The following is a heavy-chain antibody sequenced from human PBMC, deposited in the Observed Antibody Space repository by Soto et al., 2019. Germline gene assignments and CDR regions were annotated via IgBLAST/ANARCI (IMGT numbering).Heavy chain of an antibody. V-gene: IGHV3-23*01. Sequence: GGSLRLSCAASGFTFSSYAMSWVRQAPGKGLEWVSAIGGSGGSTYYADSVKGRFTISRDNSKNTLYLQMNSLRAEDTAVYYCAKDRVTDYYDSSGPTDAFDIWGQGTMVTVSS. CDR1: GFTFSSYA. CDR2: IGGSGGST. J-gene: IGHJ3*02. CDR3: AKDRVTDYYDSSGPTDAFDI. D-gene: IGHD3-22*01.